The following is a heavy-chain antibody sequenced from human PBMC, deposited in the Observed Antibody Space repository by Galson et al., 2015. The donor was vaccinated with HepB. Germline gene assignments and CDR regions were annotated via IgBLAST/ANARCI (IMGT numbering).Heavy chain of an antibody. CDR2: IYPDNGNT. J-gene: IGHJ5*02. D-gene: IGHD3-10*01. V-gene: IGHV1-3*01. Sequence: SVKVSCKASGSSFTDYAIHWVRQAPGQSLEWMGCIYPDNGNTEYSEKFHDRVTISSDTSAKTAYMELSSLRSEDTAVYYCVKSFYYGSRVNYFDPWGQGTLVTVSS. CDR1: GSSFTDYA. CDR3: VKSFYYGSRVNYFDP.